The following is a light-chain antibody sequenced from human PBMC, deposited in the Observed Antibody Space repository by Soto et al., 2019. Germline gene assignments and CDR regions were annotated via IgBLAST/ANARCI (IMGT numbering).Light chain of an antibody. CDR2: DAS. V-gene: IGKV3-11*01. CDR3: QQLNDWPQPGT. J-gene: IGKJ1*01. Sequence: EIVLTQSPDTLSLPPGERATLSCRASQSISSCLAWYQQKPGQAPRLLIYDASSSATSSPARFSGSGSGTDFNLTISILEPEDYAVDYCQQLNDWPQPGTFGQGTKVEIK. CDR1: QSISSC.